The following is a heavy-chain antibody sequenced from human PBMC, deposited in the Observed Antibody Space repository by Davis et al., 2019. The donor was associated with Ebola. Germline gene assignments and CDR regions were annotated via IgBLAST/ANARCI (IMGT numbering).Heavy chain of an antibody. J-gene: IGHJ6*02. V-gene: IGHV3-23*01. CDR2: ISGSGGST. Sequence: GEFLKISCAASGFTFSSYAMSWVRQAPGKGLEWVSAISGSGGSTYYADSVKGRFTISRDNSKKTLYLQMNSLRVEDTAVYYCAKPAAGSTGYYYYGMDVWGQGTTVTVSS. D-gene: IGHD2-2*01. CDR3: AKPAAGSTGYYYYGMDV. CDR1: GFTFSSYA.